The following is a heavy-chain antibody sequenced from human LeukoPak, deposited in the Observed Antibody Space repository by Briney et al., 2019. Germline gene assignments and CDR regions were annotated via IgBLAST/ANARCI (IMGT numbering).Heavy chain of an antibody. D-gene: IGHD5-12*01. CDR2: INPNTGGT. J-gene: IGHJ4*02. Sequence: ASVKVSCKASGYSFIGYYLHWVRQAPGQGPEWMGWINPNTGGTNYAQKFQGRVTMTRDTSISTAYMELRSLRSDDTAVYYCARTSHYVDIAATIPYGIYYFDYWGQGTLVTVSS. V-gene: IGHV1-2*02. CDR3: ARTSHYVDIAATIPYGIYYFDY. CDR1: GYSFIGYY.